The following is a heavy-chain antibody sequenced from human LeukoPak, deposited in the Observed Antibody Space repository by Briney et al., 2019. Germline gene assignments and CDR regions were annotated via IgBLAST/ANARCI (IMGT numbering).Heavy chain of an antibody. J-gene: IGHJ6*04. CDR2: IKQDGGEK. Sequence: GGSLTHSCAASGFTFNGYWMSWLREAPGKGLEWVANIKQDGGEKYYVDSVKGRFTISRDNAKNSLYLQMNSLRAEDTAVYYCARERGFGQADVWGKGTTVTVSS. CDR3: ARERGFGQADV. D-gene: IGHD3-10*01. V-gene: IGHV3-7*01. CDR1: GFTFNGYW.